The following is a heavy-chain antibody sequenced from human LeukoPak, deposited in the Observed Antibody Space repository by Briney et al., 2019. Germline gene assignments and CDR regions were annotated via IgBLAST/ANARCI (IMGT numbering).Heavy chain of an antibody. D-gene: IGHD5-18*01. CDR3: ARHEDTAMVEDY. V-gene: IGHV5-51*01. Sequence: GESLKISGKGSGYSFTSYLIGWVRQMPGKGLEWMGIVYPGDSHTRYSPSFQGQVTIPADKSISTAYLQWSSLKASDSAMYYCARHEDTAMVEDYWGQGTLVTVSS. CDR2: VYPGDSHT. J-gene: IGHJ4*02. CDR1: GYSFTSYL.